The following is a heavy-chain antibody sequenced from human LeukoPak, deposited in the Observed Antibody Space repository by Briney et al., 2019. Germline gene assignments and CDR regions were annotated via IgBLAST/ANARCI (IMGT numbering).Heavy chain of an antibody. CDR1: GFTFSSYA. D-gene: IGHD3-22*01. CDR2: ISYDGSNK. V-gene: IGHV3-30*04. Sequence: GGSLRFSCAASGFTFSSYAMHWVRQAPGKGLEWVAVISYDGSNKYYADSVKGRFTISRDNSKNTLYLQMNSLRAEDTAVYYCARDLNSYDSSASGHWGQGTLVTVSS. CDR3: ARDLNSYDSSASGH. J-gene: IGHJ4*02.